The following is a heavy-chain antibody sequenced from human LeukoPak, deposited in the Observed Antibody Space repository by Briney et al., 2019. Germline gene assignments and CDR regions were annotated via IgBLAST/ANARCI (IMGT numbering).Heavy chain of an antibody. D-gene: IGHD6-19*01. Sequence: PGGSLRLSCAASGFTFSTYTIHWVRQAPGKGLEWVAVISYDKRNEYYADSVKGRFTVSGDNAKNTLYLQMNSLIAEDTAVYYCAREYFSGWYDYWGQGTLVTVSS. CDR3: AREYFSGWYDY. J-gene: IGHJ4*02. CDR2: ISYDKRNE. CDR1: GFTFSTYT. V-gene: IGHV3-30*04.